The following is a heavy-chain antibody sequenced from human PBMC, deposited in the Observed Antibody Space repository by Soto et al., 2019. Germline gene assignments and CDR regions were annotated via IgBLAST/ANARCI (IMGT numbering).Heavy chain of an antibody. CDR3: ASEPTIGYCCGGSCYSWDAFDI. CDR1: GGSISSCSYY. J-gene: IGHJ3*02. CDR2: IYYSGST. Sequence: SETLSLTCTVSGGSISSCSYYWGWIRQPPGKGLEWIGSIYYSGSTYYNPSLKSRVTISVDTSKNQFSLKLSSVTAADTAVYYCASEPTIGYCCGGSCYSWDAFDIWGQGTMVTVSS. D-gene: IGHD2-15*01. V-gene: IGHV4-39*01.